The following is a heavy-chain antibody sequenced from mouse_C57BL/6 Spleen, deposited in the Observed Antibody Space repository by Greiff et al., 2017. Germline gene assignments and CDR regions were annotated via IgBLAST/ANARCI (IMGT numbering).Heavy chain of an antibody. V-gene: IGHV1-69*01. CDR3: ARALYDGYSAWFAY. D-gene: IGHD2-3*01. CDR2: IDPSDSYT. Sequence: QVQLKQPGAELVMPGASVKLSCKASGYTFTSYWMHWVKQRPGQGLEWIGEIDPSDSYTNYNQKFKGKSTLTVDKSSSTAYMQLSSLTSEDSAVYYCARALYDGYSAWFAYWGQGTLVTVSA. J-gene: IGHJ3*01. CDR1: GYTFTSYW.